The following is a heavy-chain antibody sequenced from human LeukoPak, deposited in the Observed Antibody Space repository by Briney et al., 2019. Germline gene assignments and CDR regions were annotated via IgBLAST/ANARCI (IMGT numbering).Heavy chain of an antibody. Sequence: GRSLRLSCAASGFTFSSYAMHWVRQAPGKGLEWVAVISYDGSNKYYADSVKGRFTISRDNSKNTLYLQMNSLRAEDTAVYYCARDQYNYGSGSYDYWGQGTLVTVSS. CDR1: GFTFSSYA. CDR3: ARDQYNYGSGSYDY. D-gene: IGHD3-10*01. V-gene: IGHV3-30-3*01. J-gene: IGHJ4*02. CDR2: ISYDGSNK.